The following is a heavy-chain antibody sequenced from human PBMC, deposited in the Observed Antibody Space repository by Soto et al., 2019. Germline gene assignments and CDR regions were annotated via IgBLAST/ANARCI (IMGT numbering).Heavy chain of an antibody. D-gene: IGHD2-8*02. Sequence: PSETLSLTCAVYGGSFSGYCWTWIRQPPGTGLEWIGEINHSGSTNYNPSLKSRVTISVDTSKNQFSLKLTSVTAADTAVYYCARDKITGHFDYWGQGTLVTVS. CDR3: ARDKITGHFDY. V-gene: IGHV4-34*01. CDR1: GGSFSGYC. J-gene: IGHJ4*02. CDR2: INHSGST.